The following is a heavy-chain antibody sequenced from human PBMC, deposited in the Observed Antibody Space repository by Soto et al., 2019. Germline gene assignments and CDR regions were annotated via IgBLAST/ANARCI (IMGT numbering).Heavy chain of an antibody. CDR2: IFHSGST. V-gene: IGHV4-4*02. J-gene: IGHJ4*02. CDR3: ARQAWTRLDC. Sequence: QVQLQGSGPGLLKPSEPLSLTCAVYGDSISSSVWWVWVRQPPGKGLEWIGEIFHSGSTNYNPSLKSRATMSVDKSKNQFSLNLTSVTAADTAVYYCARQAWTRLDCWGQGTLVAVSS. D-gene: IGHD2-2*01. CDR1: GDSISSSVW.